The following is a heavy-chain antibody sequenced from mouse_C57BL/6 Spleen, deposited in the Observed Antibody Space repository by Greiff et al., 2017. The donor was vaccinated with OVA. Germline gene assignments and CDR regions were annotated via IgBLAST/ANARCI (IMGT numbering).Heavy chain of an antibody. V-gene: IGHV1-15*01. CDR2: IDPETGGT. CDR1: GYTFTDYE. Sequence: QVQLQQSGAELVRPGASVTLSCKASGYTFTDYEMHWVKQTPVHGLEWIGAIDPETGGTAYNQKFKGKAILTADKSSSTAYMELRSLTSEDSAVYYCARSDNYDYFDYWGQGTTLTVSS. J-gene: IGHJ2*01. D-gene: IGHD1-3*01. CDR3: ARSDNYDYFDY.